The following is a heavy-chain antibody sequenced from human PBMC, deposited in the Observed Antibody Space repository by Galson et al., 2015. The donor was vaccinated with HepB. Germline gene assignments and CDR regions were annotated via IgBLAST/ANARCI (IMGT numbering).Heavy chain of an antibody. CDR2: IDWDDDK. V-gene: IGHV2-70*11. J-gene: IGHJ4*02. CDR1: GFSLSTSGMS. D-gene: IGHD1-26*01. CDR3: TRHSGNFRRYFDY. Sequence: PALVKPTQTLTLTCTFSGFSLSTSGMSVIWLRQPPGKALEWLARIDWDDDKYYSTSLRTRLTISKDAPRNQVVLTMTNMDPVDTATYYCTRHSGNFRRYFDYWGQGTLVTVSS.